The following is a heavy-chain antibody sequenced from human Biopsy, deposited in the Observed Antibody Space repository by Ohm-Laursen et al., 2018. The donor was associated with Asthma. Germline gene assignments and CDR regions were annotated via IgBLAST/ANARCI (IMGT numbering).Heavy chain of an antibody. CDR3: ARCQVGYSSGWSLLLKKIYYSGMDV. Sequence: SSVKVSCKAPGGTFSNFAISWVRQAPGQGLEWLGGIMTVFGTTNYAQKFQGRVTITADESTSTAYMEVTSLRSEDTAIYYCARCQVGYSSGWSLLLKKIYYSGMDVWDQGTAVIVSS. D-gene: IGHD6-19*01. CDR1: GGTFSNFA. CDR2: IMTVFGTT. V-gene: IGHV1-69*01. J-gene: IGHJ6*02.